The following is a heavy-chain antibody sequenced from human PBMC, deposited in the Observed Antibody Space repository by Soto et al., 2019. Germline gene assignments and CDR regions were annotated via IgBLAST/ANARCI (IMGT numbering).Heavy chain of an antibody. CDR3: AAESYYESNGTKGRMD. Sequence: ASVKVSCKASGGTFSSYAISWVRQAPGQGLEWMGGIIPIFGTTNYAQKFQGRVTITADESTSTAYMELSSLRSEDTAVYYCAAESYYESNGTKGRMDWGQGTLVTVSS. CDR2: IIPIFGTT. CDR1: GGTFSSYA. D-gene: IGHD3-22*01. V-gene: IGHV1-69*13. J-gene: IGHJ4*02.